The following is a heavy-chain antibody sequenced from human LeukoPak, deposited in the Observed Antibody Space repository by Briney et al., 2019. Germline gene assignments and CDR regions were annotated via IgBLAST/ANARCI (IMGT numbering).Heavy chain of an antibody. D-gene: IGHD3-3*01. V-gene: IGHV3-74*01. J-gene: IGHJ4*02. Sequence: GGSLRLSCAASGFTFSSYWMHWVRQAPGKGLVWVSRINSDGSTTNYADSVKGRFTISRDNAKNTLYLQMNSLRAEDTAVYYCARLREIPVFGVVTKSTSYFDYWGQGTLVIVSS. CDR3: ARLREIPVFGVVTKSTSYFDY. CDR2: INSDGSTT. CDR1: GFTFSSYW.